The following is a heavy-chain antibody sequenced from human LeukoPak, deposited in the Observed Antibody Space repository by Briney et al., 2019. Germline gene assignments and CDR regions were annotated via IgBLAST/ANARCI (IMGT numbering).Heavy chain of an antibody. CDR2: IVVGSGNT. CDR3: AAAFGRWSAGTFDY. CDR1: GFTFTNSA. D-gene: IGHD3-10*01. V-gene: IGHV1-58*01. J-gene: IGHJ4*02. Sequence: GASVKVSCKASGFTFTNSAVQWVRQARGQRLEWIGWIVVGSGNTNYAQKFQERVTITRDMYTSTADMELSSLRSEDTAVYYCAAAFGRWSAGTFDYWGQGTLVTVSS.